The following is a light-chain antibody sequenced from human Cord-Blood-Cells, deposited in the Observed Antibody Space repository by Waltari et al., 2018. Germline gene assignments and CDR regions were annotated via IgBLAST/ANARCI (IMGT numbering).Light chain of an antibody. CDR3: SSYTSSSTVV. CDR2: EVS. CDR1: CSDVRGYNY. Sequence: QSALPQPAPLSGSPGQSITISFPGPCSDVRGYNYVPWYQQHPGKAPKLMIYEVSNRPSGVSNRFSGSKSGNTASLTISGLQAEDEADYYCSSYTSSSTVVFGGGTKLTVL. J-gene: IGLJ2*01. V-gene: IGLV2-14*01.